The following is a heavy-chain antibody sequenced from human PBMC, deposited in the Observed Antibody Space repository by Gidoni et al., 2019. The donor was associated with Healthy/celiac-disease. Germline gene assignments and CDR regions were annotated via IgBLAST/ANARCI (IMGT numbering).Heavy chain of an antibody. J-gene: IGHJ4*02. D-gene: IGHD5-18*01. CDR3: ARVGFGGYSYGYVELNY. CDR2: MSSSSSYI. Sequence: EVQLVESGGGLVKPGGSLRISCVSSGFTFSSYSMNWVRQAPGKGLEWVSSMSSSSSYIYYADSVKGRFTISRDNAKNSLYLQMNSLRAEDTAVYYCARVGFGGYSYGYVELNYWGQGTLVTVSS. CDR1: GFTFSSYS. V-gene: IGHV3-21*01.